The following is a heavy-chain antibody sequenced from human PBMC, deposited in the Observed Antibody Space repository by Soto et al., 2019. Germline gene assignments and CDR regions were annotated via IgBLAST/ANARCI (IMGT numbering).Heavy chain of an antibody. CDR1: GDSISTVDYF. D-gene: IGHD2-15*01. CDR3: ARGRYCLTGRCFPNWFDS. CDR2: IYKSATT. V-gene: IGHV4-30-4*01. J-gene: IGHJ5*01. Sequence: NPSETLSLTGSVSGDSISTVDYFWAWVRRPPGQALEYIGYIYKSATTYYNPSFESRVAISLDTSKSQFSLNVTSLTAADTAVYFCARGRYCLTGRCFPNWFDSWGQGTLVTVSS.